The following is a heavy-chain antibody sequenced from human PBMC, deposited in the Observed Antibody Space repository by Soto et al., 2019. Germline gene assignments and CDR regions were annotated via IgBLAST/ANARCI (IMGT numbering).Heavy chain of an antibody. Sequence: SQTLSLTCAISGDSVSSNTASWNWIRQSPSIGLEWLGRTYFRSKWYNDYAGSVKSRIIINPDTSNNQFSLQLNSVTPEDTAVYFCAKGDNLGPKTGYAFDPWGQGIMVTVSS. CDR3: AKGDNLGPKTGYAFDP. J-gene: IGHJ5*02. V-gene: IGHV6-1*01. D-gene: IGHD5-12*01. CDR1: GDSVSSNTAS. CDR2: TYFRSKWYN.